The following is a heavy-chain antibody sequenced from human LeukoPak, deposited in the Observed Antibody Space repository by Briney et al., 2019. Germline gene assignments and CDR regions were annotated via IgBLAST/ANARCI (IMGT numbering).Heavy chain of an antibody. Sequence: GGSLRLSCAASGLTFSNFWMSWLRQAPGKGLEWVANIKQDGSEKYYVDSVKGRFTISRDNAKNSLYLQMNSLIVEDTAVYYCARGEYYYDGGYWGQGTLVTVSS. CDR1: GLTFSNFW. CDR2: IKQDGSEK. V-gene: IGHV3-7*04. D-gene: IGHD3-22*01. CDR3: ARGEYYYDGGY. J-gene: IGHJ1*01.